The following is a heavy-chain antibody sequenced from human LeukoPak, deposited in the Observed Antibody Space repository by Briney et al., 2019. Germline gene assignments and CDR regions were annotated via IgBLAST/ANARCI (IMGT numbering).Heavy chain of an antibody. CDR3: AREGVAVAGTKPRYYFYGMDV. Sequence: SVKVSCKASGGTFSSYAISWVRQAPGQGLEWMGGIIPIFGTANYAQKFQGRVTITADESTSTAYMELSSLRSEDTAVYYCAREGVAVAGTKPRYYFYGMDVWGQGTTVTVSS. J-gene: IGHJ6*01. V-gene: IGHV1-69*13. CDR1: GGTFSSYA. D-gene: IGHD6-19*01. CDR2: IIPIFGTA.